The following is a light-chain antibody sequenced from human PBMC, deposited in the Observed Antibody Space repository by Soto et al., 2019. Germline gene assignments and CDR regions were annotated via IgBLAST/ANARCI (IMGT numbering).Light chain of an antibody. CDR1: QSIGTK. Sequence: DIQMTQSPSSLSASVGDRVTITCRASQSIGTKLSWYQQKPGKAPKLLIHAASSLQSGVPSRFSGSGSGTEFTLTISSLQSEDFAVYYCQQYDTWPPMYTFGQGTNLEIK. V-gene: IGKV1-39*01. CDR3: QQYDTWPPMYT. J-gene: IGKJ2*01. CDR2: AAS.